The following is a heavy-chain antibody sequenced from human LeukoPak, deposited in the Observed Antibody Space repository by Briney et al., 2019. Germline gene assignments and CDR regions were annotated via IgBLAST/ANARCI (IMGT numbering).Heavy chain of an antibody. V-gene: IGHV3-23*01. J-gene: IGHJ5*02. D-gene: IGHD3-16*01. CDR2: IGGRGDST. Sequence: PGGSLRLSCAASGFRFSDFTMTWVRQAPGKGPEWVSAIGGRGDSTYYADSVGGRFTISKDNSKDMVYLQMNSLKVEGTATYYCGKEGGAWGQGTKVTVSS. CDR3: GKEGGA. CDR1: GFRFSDFT.